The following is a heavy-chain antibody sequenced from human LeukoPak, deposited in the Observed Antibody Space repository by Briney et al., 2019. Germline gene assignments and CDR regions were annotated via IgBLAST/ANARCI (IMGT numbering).Heavy chain of an antibody. CDR2: MNPNSGNT. D-gene: IGHD1-26*01. Sequence: ASVKVSCKASGYTFTSHDINWVRQATGQGLEWMGWMNPNSGNTGYAQKFQGRVTMTRDTSTSTVYMELSSLRSEDTAVYYCARDAVGALLDYWSQGTLVTVSS. J-gene: IGHJ4*02. V-gene: IGHV1-8*02. CDR1: GYTFTSHD. CDR3: ARDAVGALLDY.